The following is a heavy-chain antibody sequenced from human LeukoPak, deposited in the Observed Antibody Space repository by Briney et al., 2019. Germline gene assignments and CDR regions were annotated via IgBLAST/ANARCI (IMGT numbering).Heavy chain of an antibody. CDR2: INSNSGGT. CDR1: GYTFTGYY. V-gene: IGHV1-2*02. CDR3: ARDAIAAAGTQLPYYYYYMDV. J-gene: IGHJ6*03. Sequence: GASVKVSCKASGYTFTGYYMHWVRQAPGQGLEWTGWINSNSGGTNYAQKFQGRVTMTRDTSISTAYMDLSRLRSDDTAVYYCARDAIAAAGTQLPYYYYYMDVWGKGTTVTISS. D-gene: IGHD6-13*01.